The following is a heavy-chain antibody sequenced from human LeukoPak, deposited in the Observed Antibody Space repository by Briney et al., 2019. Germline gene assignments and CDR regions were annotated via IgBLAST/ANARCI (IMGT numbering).Heavy chain of an antibody. CDR1: GGSIGSYY. J-gene: IGHJ6*03. Sequence: SETLSLTCTVSGGSIGSYYWSWIRQPPGKGLEWVGYIYYSGSTNDNPSLKRGGTISVDAYKKQFSLTLSSVPAADTPVYYCAGQLEAPQHYMDLWAKGPTVPLPS. D-gene: IGHD1-1*01. V-gene: IGHV4-59*01. CDR2: IYYSGST. CDR3: AGQLEAPQHYMDL.